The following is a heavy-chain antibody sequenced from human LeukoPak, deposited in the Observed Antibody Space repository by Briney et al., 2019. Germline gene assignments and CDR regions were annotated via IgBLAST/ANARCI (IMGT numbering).Heavy chain of an antibody. CDR2: IIPIFGTA. D-gene: IGHD3-9*01. J-gene: IGHJ4*02. V-gene: IGHV1-69*05. CDR1: GGTFSSYA. Sequence: SVKVSCKASGGTFSSYAISWVRQAPEQGLEWMGRIIPIFGTANYAQKFQGRVTITTDESTSTAYMELSSLRSEDTAVYYCARELHYYDILTGYYNYWGQGTLVTVSS. CDR3: ARELHYYDILTGYYNY.